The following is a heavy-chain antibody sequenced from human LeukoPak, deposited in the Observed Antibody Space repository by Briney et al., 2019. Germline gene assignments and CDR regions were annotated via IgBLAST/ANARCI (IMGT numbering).Heavy chain of an antibody. D-gene: IGHD6-13*01. J-gene: IGHJ1*01. CDR3: ASLHSSSSHFQH. CDR1: GYSFTNHW. Sequence: GESLKISCKGSGYSFTNHWIGWARQMPGKGLEWMGIVYPGDSDTRYSPSFQGQVTISADKSISTAYLQWSSLKASDTAMYYCASLHSSSSHFQHWGQGTLVTVSS. V-gene: IGHV5-51*01. CDR2: VYPGDSDT.